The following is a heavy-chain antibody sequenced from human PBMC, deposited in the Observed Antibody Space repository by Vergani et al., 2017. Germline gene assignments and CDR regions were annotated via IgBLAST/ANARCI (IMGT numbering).Heavy chain of an antibody. Sequence: QLQLQESGPGLVKPSETLSLPCTVSGGSISSSSYYWGWIRQPPGKGLEWIGSIYYSGSTYYNPSLKSRVTISVDTSKNQFSLKLSSVTAADTAVYYCARDFWSYYYYMDVWGKGTTVTVSS. D-gene: IGHD2-8*02. J-gene: IGHJ6*03. CDR3: ARDFWSYYYYMDV. CDR2: IYYSGST. CDR1: GGSISSSSYY. V-gene: IGHV4-39*07.